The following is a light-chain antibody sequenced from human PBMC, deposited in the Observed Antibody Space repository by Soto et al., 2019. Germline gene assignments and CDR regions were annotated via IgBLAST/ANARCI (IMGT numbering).Light chain of an antibody. Sequence: EIVLPQSPGTLSLSPGERATLSCRASQSVGNNYLAWYQQKPGQAPRLLIDDASNRATGIPDRFSGSGSGTDFTLTISRLEPEDFAVYYCQQCATSPLTFGGGTKVEIK. CDR1: QSVGNNY. CDR3: QQCATSPLT. CDR2: DAS. V-gene: IGKV3-20*01. J-gene: IGKJ4*01.